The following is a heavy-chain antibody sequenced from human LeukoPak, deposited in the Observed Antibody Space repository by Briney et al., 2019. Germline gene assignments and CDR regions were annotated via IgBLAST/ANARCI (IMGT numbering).Heavy chain of an antibody. CDR3: ARDRWVGGYDYFDY. Sequence: GGSLRLSCAASGFTVSSNYMSWVRQAPGKGLEWVSVIYSGGSTYYAGSVKGRFTISGDNSKNTLYLQMNSLRAEDTAVYYCARDRWVGGYDYFDYWGQGTLVTVSS. CDR1: GFTVSSNY. V-gene: IGHV3-66*02. CDR2: IYSGGST. J-gene: IGHJ4*02. D-gene: IGHD5-12*01.